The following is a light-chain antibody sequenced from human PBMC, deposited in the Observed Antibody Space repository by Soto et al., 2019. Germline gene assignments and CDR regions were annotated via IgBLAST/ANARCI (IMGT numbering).Light chain of an antibody. CDR1: QSVSSIY. CDR2: GTS. Sequence: EIVLTQSPGTLSLSPGERATLSCRASQSVSSIYLAWYQQKPGQAPRLLIYGTSSRPTGIPDRFSGSGSGTDFTLTISRPEPEDFAVYYCQQYGSSPTWTFGQGTKVDIK. J-gene: IGKJ1*01. V-gene: IGKV3-20*01. CDR3: QQYGSSPTWT.